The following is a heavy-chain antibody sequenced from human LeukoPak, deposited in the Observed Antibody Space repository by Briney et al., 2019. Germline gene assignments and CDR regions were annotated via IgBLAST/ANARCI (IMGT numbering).Heavy chain of an antibody. V-gene: IGHV4-39*01. D-gene: IGHD3-10*01. CDR1: GDSISDSSYY. CDR3: ARSPLWFGGPLTPYFDY. J-gene: IGHJ4*02. Sequence: PSETLSLTCTVSGDSISDSSYYWDWIRQPPGKGLEWIASIYYSGSAYYNPSLKSRIIISIDPSKHQFSLKLSSVTAADTAVYYCARSPLWFGGPLTPYFDYWGRGSLVTVSS. CDR2: IYYSGSA.